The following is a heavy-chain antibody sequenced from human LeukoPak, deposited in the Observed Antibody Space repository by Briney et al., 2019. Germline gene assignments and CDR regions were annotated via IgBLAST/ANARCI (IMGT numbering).Heavy chain of an antibody. D-gene: IGHD3-22*01. V-gene: IGHV4-59*01. J-gene: IGHJ4*02. Sequence: SETLSLTCNVSGDSITSYYWSWIRQPPGKGLEWIGYVYYSGSTNYNPSLKSRVTVSVDTSKNQFSLNLSSVTAADTAVYYCATGYYYDSSGFFDYWGQGTLVTVSS. CDR2: VYYSGST. CDR1: GDSITSYY. CDR3: ATGYYYDSSGFFDY.